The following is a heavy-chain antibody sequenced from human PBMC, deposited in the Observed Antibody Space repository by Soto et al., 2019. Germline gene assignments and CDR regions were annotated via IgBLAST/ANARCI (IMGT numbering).Heavy chain of an antibody. D-gene: IGHD3-22*01. J-gene: IGHJ4*02. CDR3: ARDPGWGITMIATGDY. V-gene: IGHV1-18*04. CDR2: ISAYNSNT. CDR1: GYTFTSYG. Sequence: GASVKVSCKASGYTFTSYGISWVRQAPGQGLEWMGWISAYNSNTNYAQKLQGRVTMTTDTSTSTAYMELRSLRSDDTAVYYCARDPGWGITMIATGDYWGQGTLVTVSS.